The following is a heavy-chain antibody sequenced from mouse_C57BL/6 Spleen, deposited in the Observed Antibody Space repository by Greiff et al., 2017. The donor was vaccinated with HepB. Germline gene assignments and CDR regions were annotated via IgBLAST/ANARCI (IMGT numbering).Heavy chain of an antibody. V-gene: IGHV1-7*01. CDR2: INPSSGYT. CDR1: GYTFTSYW. J-gene: IGHJ2*01. Sequence: VQLQQSGAELAKPGASVKLSCKASGYTFTSYWMHWVKQRPGQGLEWIGYINPSSGYTKYNQKFKDKATLTADKSSSTAYMQLSSLTYEDSAVYYGARQLWPSGYYCDYWGQGTTLTVSS. CDR3: ARQLWPSGYYCDY. D-gene: IGHD3-3*01.